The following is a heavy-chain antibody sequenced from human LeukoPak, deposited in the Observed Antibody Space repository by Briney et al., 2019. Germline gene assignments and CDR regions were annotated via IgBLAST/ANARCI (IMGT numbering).Heavy chain of an antibody. CDR3: ARLRVSEQQLARYAVDAFDI. V-gene: IGHV4-59*08. Sequence: SETLSLTCTVSGGSISSYYWSWIRQPPGKGLEWIGYIYYSGSTNYNPSLKSRVTISVDTSKNQFSLKLSSVTAADTAVYYCARLRVSEQQLARYAVDAFDIWGQGTMVTVSS. CDR2: IYYSGST. J-gene: IGHJ3*02. D-gene: IGHD6-13*01. CDR1: GGSISSYY.